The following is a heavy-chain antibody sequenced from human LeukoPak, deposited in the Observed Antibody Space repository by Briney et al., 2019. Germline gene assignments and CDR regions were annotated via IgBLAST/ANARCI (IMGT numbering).Heavy chain of an antibody. D-gene: IGHD3-22*01. CDR1: GGSISSYY. V-gene: IGHV4-4*07. J-gene: IGHJ3*02. CDR2: IYTSGST. CDR3: ARQYYYDSSGYYRDAFDI. Sequence: PSETLSLTCAVSGGSISSYYWSWIRQPPGKGLEWIGRIYTSGSTNYNPSLKSRVTMSVDTSKNQFSLKLSSVTAADTAVYYCARQYYYDSSGYYRDAFDIWGQGTMVTVSS.